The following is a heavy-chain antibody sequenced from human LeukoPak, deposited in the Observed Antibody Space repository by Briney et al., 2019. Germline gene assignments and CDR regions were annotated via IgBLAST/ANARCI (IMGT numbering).Heavy chain of an antibody. CDR1: GFSLSTSGVG. CDR2: IYWDDDM. D-gene: IGHD2-8*02. Sequence: ESGPTLVKPTQTLTLTCTFSGFSLSTSGVGVGWMRQPPGKALEWLALIYWDDDMRYSPSLKSRLTITKDTSKNQVVLTMTNMDXXXXXXXYCAHXXXXXWPXXXAXDXWGQGTMVTVS. J-gene: IGHJ3*02. V-gene: IGHV2-5*02. CDR3: AHXXXXXWPXXXAXDX.